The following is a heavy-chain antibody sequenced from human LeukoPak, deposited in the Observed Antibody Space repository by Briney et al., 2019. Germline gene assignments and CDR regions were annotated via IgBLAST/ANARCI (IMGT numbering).Heavy chain of an antibody. V-gene: IGHV1-69*13. J-gene: IGHJ4*02. CDR2: IIPIFGTA. CDR3: ASTAAMRWLFSRFDY. CDR1: GGTFSSYA. Sequence: GASVKVSCKASGGTFSSYAISWVRQAPGQGLEWMGGIIPIFGTANYAQKFQGRVTITADESTSTAYMELSSLRSEDTAVYYCASTAAMRWLFSRFDYWGQGTLVTVSS. D-gene: IGHD5-24*01.